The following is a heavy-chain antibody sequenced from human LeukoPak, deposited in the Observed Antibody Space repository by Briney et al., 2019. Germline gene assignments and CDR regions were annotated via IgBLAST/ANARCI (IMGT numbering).Heavy chain of an antibody. V-gene: IGHV1-69*04. Sequence: SVKVSCKASGGTFSSYTISWVRQAPGQGLEWMGRIIPILGIANYAQKFQGRVTITADKSTSTAYMELISLRSEDTAVYYCARDGGSSGYYSFDYWGQGTLVTVSS. CDR1: GGTFSSYT. CDR2: IIPILGIA. D-gene: IGHD3-22*01. CDR3: ARDGGSSGYYSFDY. J-gene: IGHJ4*02.